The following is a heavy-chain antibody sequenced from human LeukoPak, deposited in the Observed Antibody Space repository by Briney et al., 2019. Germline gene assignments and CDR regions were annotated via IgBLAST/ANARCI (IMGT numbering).Heavy chain of an antibody. CDR2: IYSGGST. Sequence: PAGGSLRLSCAASGFTVSTNYMSWVRQAPGKGLEWVSVIYSGGSTYYADSVKGRLTISRDNSKNTLYLQMSSLRVEDTAVYFCARDMTTVTTVFDYWGQGTLVTVSS. J-gene: IGHJ4*02. CDR3: ARDMTTVTTVFDY. CDR1: GFTVSTNY. V-gene: IGHV3-66*01. D-gene: IGHD4-17*01.